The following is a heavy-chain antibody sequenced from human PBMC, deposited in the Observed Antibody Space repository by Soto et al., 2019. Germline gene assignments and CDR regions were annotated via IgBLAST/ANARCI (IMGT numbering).Heavy chain of an antibody. D-gene: IGHD3-10*01. Sequence: GASVKVSCKGSGFKVTSSAMQWVRQARGQRLEWIGWIVVGSGNTNYAQKFQERVTITRDMSTSTAYMELSSLRSEDTAVYYCAAQGPPNYYGSGSYYNAFDYWG. V-gene: IGHV1-58*02. CDR3: AAQGPPNYYGSGSYYNAFDY. CDR1: GFKVTSSA. CDR2: IVVGSGNT. J-gene: IGHJ4*01.